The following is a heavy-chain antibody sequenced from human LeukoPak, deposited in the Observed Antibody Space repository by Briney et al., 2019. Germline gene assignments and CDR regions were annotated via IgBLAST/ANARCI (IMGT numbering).Heavy chain of an antibody. Sequence: SVKVSCKASGGTFSSYAISWVRQAPGQGLEWMGGIIPIFGTANYAQKFQGRVTITAVESMSTAYMELSSLRSEDTAVYYCARGWLAETTVVTPFNYWGQGTLVTVSS. CDR2: IIPIFGTA. J-gene: IGHJ4*02. CDR3: ARGWLAETTVVTPFNY. CDR1: GGTFSSYA. V-gene: IGHV1-69*13. D-gene: IGHD4-23*01.